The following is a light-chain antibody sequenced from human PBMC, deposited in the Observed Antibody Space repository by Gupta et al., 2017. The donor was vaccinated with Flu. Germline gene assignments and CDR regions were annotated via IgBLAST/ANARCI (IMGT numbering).Light chain of an antibody. CDR3: NSRDSSGNHLV. CDR1: SLRSYY. V-gene: IGLV3-19*01. Sequence: SSALTQDPAVSVALGQTVRITCQGDSLRSYYASWYQQKPGQAPVLVIYGKNNRPSGIPDRFSGSSSGNTASLTITGAQAEDEADYYCNSRDSSGNHLVFGAGTKLTVL. CDR2: GKN. J-gene: IGLJ1*01.